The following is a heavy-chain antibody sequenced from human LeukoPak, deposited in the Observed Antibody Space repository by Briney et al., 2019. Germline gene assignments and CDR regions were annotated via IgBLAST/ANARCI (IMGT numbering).Heavy chain of an antibody. CDR2: IHYSGST. D-gene: IGHD2-15*01. Sequence: SETLSLTCTVSGGSISSSSYYWAWIRQPPGKGLEWIGSIHYSGSTYYNPSLQRRVTISIDTSKNQFSLKLRFVTAADTAVYYCARVRCSGGSCPYYYYYYYMDVWGKGTTVTISS. CDR1: GGSISSSSYY. V-gene: IGHV4-39*07. CDR3: ARVRCSGGSCPYYYYYYYMDV. J-gene: IGHJ6*03.